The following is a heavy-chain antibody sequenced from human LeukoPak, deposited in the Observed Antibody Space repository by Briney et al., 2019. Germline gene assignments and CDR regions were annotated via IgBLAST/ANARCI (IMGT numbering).Heavy chain of an antibody. J-gene: IGHJ4*02. CDR1: GGAFNGFY. D-gene: IGHD4-11*01. CDR2: IYSGGRT. CDR3: ARDRGNYDY. V-gene: IGHV3-53*01. Sequence: ETLSLTCVIYGGAFNGFYWSWVRQAPGKGLEWVSVIYSGGRTYYANSVKGRFTISRDNSKNTLYLQMNSLRAEDTAVYYCARDRGNYDYWGQGTLVTVSS.